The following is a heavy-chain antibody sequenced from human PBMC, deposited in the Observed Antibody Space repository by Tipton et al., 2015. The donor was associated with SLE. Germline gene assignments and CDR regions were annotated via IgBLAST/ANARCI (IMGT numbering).Heavy chain of an antibody. Sequence: TLSLTCTVSGGSIRSYYWSWIRLTPGKGLEWIGDIYYRGSPYYRESTTYNPSLESRATMSLDTPKNQFSLKLNSATAADTAVYYWAKADGVVGGQVPYWYFDLWGRGTLVSVSS. J-gene: IGHJ2*01. CDR1: GGSIRSYY. D-gene: IGHD1-26*01. CDR2: IYYRGSPYYREST. V-gene: IGHV4-59*01. CDR3: AKADGVVGGQVPYWYFDL.